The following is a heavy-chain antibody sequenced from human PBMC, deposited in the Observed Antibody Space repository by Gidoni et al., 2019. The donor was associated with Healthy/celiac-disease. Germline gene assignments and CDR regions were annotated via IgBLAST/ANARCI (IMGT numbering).Heavy chain of an antibody. CDR1: GGTFSCYA. CDR2: IIPIIGTA. D-gene: IGHD2-21*01. J-gene: IGHJ3*02. V-gene: IGHV1-69*06. CDR3: ARTPVAYCGGDCYALGAFDI. Sequence: QVQPVQSVAVAKKPGSSVKVSCKASGGTFSCYAIFWVRQAPGQGLEWLGGIIPIIGTANYAQKFQCRVTITADKSTSTAYMRLSSLGSEDTAVYYCARTPVAYCGGDCYALGAFDIWGQGTMVTVSS.